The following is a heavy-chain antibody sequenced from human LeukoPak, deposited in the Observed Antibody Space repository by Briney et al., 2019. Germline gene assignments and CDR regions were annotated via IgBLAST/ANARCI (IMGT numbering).Heavy chain of an antibody. CDR2: INHSGST. V-gene: IGHV4-34*01. CDR3: ARTGGSSSWYLLRDAFDI. D-gene: IGHD6-13*01. CDR1: GGSFSGYY. J-gene: IGHJ3*02. Sequence: PSETLSLTCAVYGGSFSGYYWSWIRQPPGKGLEWIGEINHSGSTNYNPSLKSRVTISVDTSKNQFSLKLSSVTAADTAVYYCARTGGSSSWYLLRDAFDIWGQGTMVTVSS.